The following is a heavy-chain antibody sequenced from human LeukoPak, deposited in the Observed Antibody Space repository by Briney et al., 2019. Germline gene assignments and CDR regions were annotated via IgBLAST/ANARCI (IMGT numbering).Heavy chain of an antibody. D-gene: IGHD6-19*01. CDR3: ARDFLPYWIAVANWFDP. V-gene: IGHV4-39*07. Sequence: SETLSLTCTVSGGSISSSSYYWGWIRQPPGKGLEWIGSIYYSGRTYYNPSLKSRVTISVDTSKNQFSLKLSSVTAADTAVYYCARDFLPYWIAVANWFDPWGQGTLVTVSS. CDR1: GGSISSSSYY. CDR2: IYYSGRT. J-gene: IGHJ5*02.